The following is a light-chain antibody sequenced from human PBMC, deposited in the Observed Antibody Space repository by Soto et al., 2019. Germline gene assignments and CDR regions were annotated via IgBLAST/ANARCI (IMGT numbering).Light chain of an antibody. CDR2: GNT. J-gene: IGLJ2*01. CDR1: SSNIGSNV. Sequence: QSVLTQPPSASGTPGQRVTISYSGSSSNIGSNVVNWYQHLPGTAPELLIYGNTQRPSGVPDRFSGSKSGTSASLAISGLQSEDEADYYCAAWDDSLQGVVLGGGTKLTVL. CDR3: AAWDDSLQGVV. V-gene: IGLV1-44*01.